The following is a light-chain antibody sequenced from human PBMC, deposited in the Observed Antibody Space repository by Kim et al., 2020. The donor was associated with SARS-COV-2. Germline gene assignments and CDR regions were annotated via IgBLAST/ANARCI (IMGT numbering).Light chain of an antibody. J-gene: IGLJ2*01. Sequence: GQRVTFTCSGSSSNIGSNTVNWYQQVPGTAPKLLIYSNNQRPSGVPDRFSGSKSGTSASLAISGLQSEDEADYYCAAWDDSLNGVVFGGGTQLTVL. CDR3: AAWDDSLNGVV. CDR2: SNN. V-gene: IGLV1-44*01. CDR1: SSNIGSNT.